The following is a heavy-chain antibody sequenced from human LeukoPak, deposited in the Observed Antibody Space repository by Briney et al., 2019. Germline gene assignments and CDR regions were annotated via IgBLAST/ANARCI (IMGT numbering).Heavy chain of an antibody. CDR1: GGTLSTSA. CDR3: ARNPRYYSDTSGYYPFDY. CDR2: IIPIFVIT. J-gene: IGHJ4*02. V-gene: IGHV1-69*05. Sequence: GASVKVSCTTSGGTLSTSAINWVRQAPGQRLEWMGGIIPIFVITNYEQKFQGRVTITTDESTTTAYMELRSLRSEHTAVYYCARNPRYYSDTSGYYPFDYWGQGTLVTVSS. D-gene: IGHD3-22*01.